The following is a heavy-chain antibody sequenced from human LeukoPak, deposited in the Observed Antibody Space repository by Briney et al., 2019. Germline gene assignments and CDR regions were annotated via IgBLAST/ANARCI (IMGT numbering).Heavy chain of an antibody. Sequence: GRSLRLSCAASGFTFSSYGMHWVRQAPGKGLEWVAVISYDGSNKYYADSVKGRFTISRDNSKNTLYLQMNSLRAEDTAVYYCAVVVVAATTGGAGDYWGQGTLVTVSS. D-gene: IGHD2-15*01. CDR2: ISYDGSNK. J-gene: IGHJ4*02. CDR1: GFTFSSYG. V-gene: IGHV3-30*03. CDR3: AVVVVAATTGGAGDY.